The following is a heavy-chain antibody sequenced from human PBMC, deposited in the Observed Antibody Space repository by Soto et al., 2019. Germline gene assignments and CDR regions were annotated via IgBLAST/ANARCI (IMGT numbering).Heavy chain of an antibody. CDR3: ARADYGGYYFDY. CDR2: ISSSSSYI. D-gene: IGHD4-17*01. Sequence: PGGSLRLSCAASGFTFSSYSMNWVRQAPGKGLEWVSSISSSSSYIYYADSVKGRFTISRDNAKNSLYLQMNSLRAEDTAVYYCARADYGGYYFDYWGQGTLVTVSS. V-gene: IGHV3-21*01. CDR1: GFTFSSYS. J-gene: IGHJ4*02.